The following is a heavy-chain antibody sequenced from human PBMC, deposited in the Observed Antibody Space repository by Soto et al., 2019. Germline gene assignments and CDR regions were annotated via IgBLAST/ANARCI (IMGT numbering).Heavy chain of an antibody. CDR2: IVPIVDTS. CDR1: GGTFSSYA. CDR3: VRVVALPGYPGN. D-gene: IGHD5-12*01. V-gene: IGHV1-69*12. Sequence: QVQLVQSGAEVRQPASSVKVSCKTSGGTFSSYAISWVRQAPGQGLEWMGGIVPIVDTSTYAQKFQGRVTITADESTSTAYMELSSLRSDDTAISYCVRVVALPGYPGNWGQGTLVTVSS. J-gene: IGHJ4*02.